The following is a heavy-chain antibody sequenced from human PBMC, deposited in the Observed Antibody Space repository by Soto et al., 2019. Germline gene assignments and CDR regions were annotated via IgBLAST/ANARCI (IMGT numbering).Heavy chain of an antibody. V-gene: IGHV1-18*01. J-gene: IGHJ6*02. CDR1: GYTFTTYG. Sequence: QVQLVQSGAEVRKPGASVKVSCKASGYTFTTYGISWVRQAPGQGLEWMGWISGYNGHTKYAQKLQGRVTMTTDTSTGTVYMDLRSLRSDDTAVYYWARKREMPYNNYGLDVWGQGATVTVSS. CDR2: ISGYNGHT. D-gene: IGHD1-26*01. CDR3: ARKREMPYNNYGLDV.